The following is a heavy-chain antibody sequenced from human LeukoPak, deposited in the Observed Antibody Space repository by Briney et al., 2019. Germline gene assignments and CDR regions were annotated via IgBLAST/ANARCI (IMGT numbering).Heavy chain of an antibody. CDR3: ASTIAAAGTRSFDY. CDR2: IFYSGST. CDR1: GGSVSSSSYY. Sequence: SETLSLTCTVSGGSVSSSSYYWDWIRQPPGKGLEWIGSIFYSGSTSYNPSLKSRVTISVDTSKNQFSLKLSSVTAADTAVYYCASTIAAAGTRSFDYWGQGTLVTVSS. J-gene: IGHJ4*02. V-gene: IGHV4-39*07. D-gene: IGHD6-13*01.